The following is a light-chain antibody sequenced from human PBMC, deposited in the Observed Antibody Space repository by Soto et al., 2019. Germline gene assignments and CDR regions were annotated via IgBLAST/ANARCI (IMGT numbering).Light chain of an antibody. J-gene: IGKJ3*01. CDR2: ASS. CDR3: QQSYRPPRT. V-gene: IGKV1-39*01. CDR1: QSINKN. Sequence: DIQMTQSPSSLSASVGDRVTITCRASQSINKNLNWYQQRPGKAPKLLIYASSTLQRGVPSRFSASSSGTDFTLTISCLQPEDFATYFCQQSYRPPRTFGPGTKVDV.